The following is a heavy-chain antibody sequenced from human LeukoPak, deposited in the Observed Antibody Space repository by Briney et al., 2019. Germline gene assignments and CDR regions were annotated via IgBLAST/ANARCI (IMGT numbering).Heavy chain of an antibody. CDR2: IIPIFGTA. V-gene: IGHV1-69*13. CDR1: GGTFSSYA. Sequence: SVKVSCKASGGTFSSYAISWVRQAPGQGLEWMGGIIPIFGTANYAQKFQGRVTITADESTSTAYMELSSLRSEDTAVYYCAREGAAAGLLLDVWGQGTMVTVSS. CDR3: AREGAAAGLLLDV. D-gene: IGHD6-13*01. J-gene: IGHJ3*01.